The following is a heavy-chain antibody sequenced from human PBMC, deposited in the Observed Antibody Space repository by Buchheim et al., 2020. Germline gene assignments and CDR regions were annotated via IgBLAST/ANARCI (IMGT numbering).Heavy chain of an antibody. J-gene: IGHJ4*02. V-gene: IGHV3-33*08. Sequence: VFLVESGGGLVQPGGSLRLSCAASGFTFSGYEMNWVRQAPGKGLEWVAVIWVDGSNKYYADSVKGRFTTSRDNSKNTLYLQMNSLRAEDTAVYYCARGDLGSTWYGHYWGQGTL. CDR1: GFTFSGYE. CDR3: ARGDLGSTWYGHY. D-gene: IGHD6-13*01. CDR2: IWVDGSNK.